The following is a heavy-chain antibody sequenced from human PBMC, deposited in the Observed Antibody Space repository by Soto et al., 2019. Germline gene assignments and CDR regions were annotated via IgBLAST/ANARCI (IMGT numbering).Heavy chain of an antibody. CDR3: ARDGGYGMDV. Sequence: GSLRLSCAAPVLTVNTYGMHWVRQAPGKGLEWVSVIWYDGSNIHYADSVKGRFTISRDNSKNTLYLQMNSLRAEDTAVYYCARDGGYGMDVWGQGTTVTVSS. CDR2: IWYDGSNI. D-gene: IGHD2-15*01. CDR1: VLTVNTYG. J-gene: IGHJ6*02. V-gene: IGHV3-33*01.